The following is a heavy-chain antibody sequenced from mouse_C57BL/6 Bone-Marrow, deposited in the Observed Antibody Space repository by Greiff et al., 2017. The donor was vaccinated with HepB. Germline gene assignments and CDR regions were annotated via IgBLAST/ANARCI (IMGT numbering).Heavy chain of an antibody. D-gene: IGHD2-4*01. J-gene: IGHJ3*01. CDR3: ARNYDY. V-gene: IGHV1-76*01. Sequence: QVHVKQSGAELVRPGASVKLSCKASGYTFTDYYINWVKQKPGQGLEWIARIYPGSGNTYYNEKFKGKATLTAEKSSSTAYMQLSSLTSEDSAVYFCARNYDYWGQGTLVTVSA. CDR2: IYPGSGNT. CDR1: GYTFTDYY.